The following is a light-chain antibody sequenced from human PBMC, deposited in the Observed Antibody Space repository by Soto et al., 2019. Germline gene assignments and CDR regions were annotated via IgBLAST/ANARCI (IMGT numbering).Light chain of an antibody. Sequence: HSVLTQPASVSGSLGQSITISCTGTSSDVGAYNYVSWYQQHPDKAPKLLIFEVTNRPSGVSGRFSGSKSGITASLSISGLQPEDEADYYCTSYSSSSPVLFGGGTKVTVL. CDR2: EVT. CDR1: SSDVGAYNY. V-gene: IGLV2-14*01. CDR3: TSYSSSSPVL. J-gene: IGLJ2*01.